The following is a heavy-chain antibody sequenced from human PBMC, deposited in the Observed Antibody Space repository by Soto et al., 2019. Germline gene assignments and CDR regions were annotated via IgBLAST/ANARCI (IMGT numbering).Heavy chain of an antibody. CDR3: ARVDSSSWYYYYYMDV. J-gene: IGHJ6*03. CDR2: IYPGDSDT. CDR1: GYSFTSYW. Sequence: PGESLKISCKGSGYSFTSYWIGWVRQMPGKGLEWMGIIYPGDSDTRYSPSFQGQVTISADKSISTAYLQWSSLKASDTAMYYCARVDSSSWYYYYYMDVWGKGTTVTVSS. D-gene: IGHD6-13*01. V-gene: IGHV5-51*01.